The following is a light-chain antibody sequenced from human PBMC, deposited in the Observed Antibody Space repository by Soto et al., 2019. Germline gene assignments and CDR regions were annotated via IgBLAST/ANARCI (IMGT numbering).Light chain of an antibody. CDR3: QQYGFSPPWQ. V-gene: IGKV3-20*01. CDR2: DAS. J-gene: IGKJ1*01. CDR1: QSLSSY. Sequence: IVLTQSPGTLSLSPGERAILSYRASQSLSSYLAWYQQEPGQAPRLLIFDASSRATGIPDRFRGSGSGTDFSLTISRLEPEDLAVYYCQQYGFSPPWQFGQGTKVDIK.